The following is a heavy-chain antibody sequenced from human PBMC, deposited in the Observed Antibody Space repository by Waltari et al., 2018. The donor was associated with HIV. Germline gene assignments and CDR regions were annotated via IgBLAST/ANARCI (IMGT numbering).Heavy chain of an antibody. CDR3: AREGGYYGSGSYYYYYGMDV. V-gene: IGHV1-2*02. Sequence: QVQLVQSGAEVKKPGASVKVSCKASGYTFTGYYMHWVRQAPGQGLEWMGWINPNSGGTNYAQKVQGRVTMTRDTSSSTAYRELSRLRSDDTAVYYCAREGGYYGSGSYYYYYGMDVWGQGTTVTVSS. J-gene: IGHJ6*02. CDR1: GYTFTGYY. CDR2: INPNSGGT. D-gene: IGHD3-10*01.